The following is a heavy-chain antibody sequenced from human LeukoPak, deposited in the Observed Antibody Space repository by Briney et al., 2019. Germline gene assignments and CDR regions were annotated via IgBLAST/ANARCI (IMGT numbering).Heavy chain of an antibody. CDR2: IYYSGAT. CDR3: ATLKGAPDNWFDP. J-gene: IGHJ5*02. Sequence: SQTLSLTCTVSGGSISSGGYYWSWIRQHPGKGLEWIGYIYYSGATNYNPSLKSRVIISVDRSKNQFSLELSSVTAADTAVYYCATLKGAPDNWFDPWGQGTLVTVSS. CDR1: GGSISSGGYY. V-gene: IGHV4-31*03.